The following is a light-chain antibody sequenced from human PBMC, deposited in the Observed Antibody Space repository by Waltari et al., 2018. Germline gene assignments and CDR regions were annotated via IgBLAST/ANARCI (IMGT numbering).Light chain of an antibody. Sequence: QSALTQPASVSGSPGPSITISCTGTSSDVGGYNYVSWYQQHPGKAPKLMIYDFRNRPSGVSNRFSGSKSGNTASLTISGLQAEDEADYYCSSYISSSTLELFGGGTSLTVL. V-gene: IGLV2-14*03. J-gene: IGLJ2*01. CDR2: DFR. CDR1: SSDVGGYNY. CDR3: SSYISSSTLEL.